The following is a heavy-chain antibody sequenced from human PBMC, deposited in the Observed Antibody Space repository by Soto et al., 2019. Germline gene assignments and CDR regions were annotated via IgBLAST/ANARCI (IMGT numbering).Heavy chain of an antibody. D-gene: IGHD3-3*01. CDR3: ARGAQGYEFWSGYPTPYYYCYYGMDV. V-gene: IGHV1-2*02. Sequence: GASVKVSCKASGYTFTGYYMHWVRQAPGQGLDWMGWINPNSGGTNYAQKFQGRVTMTRDTSISTAYMELSRLRSDDTAVYYCARGAQGYEFWSGYPTPYYYCYYGMDVWGQGTTVTVSS. J-gene: IGHJ6*02. CDR1: GYTFTGYY. CDR2: INPNSGGT.